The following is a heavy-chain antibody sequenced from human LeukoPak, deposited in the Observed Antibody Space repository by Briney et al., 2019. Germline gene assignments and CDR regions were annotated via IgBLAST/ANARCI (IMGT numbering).Heavy chain of an antibody. D-gene: IGHD3-9*01. CDR3: ARRHNYDILTGYYSWKDAFDI. CDR2: IYYSGST. Sequence: PSETLSLTCTVSGDSISGYYWSWIRQPPGKGLEWIGYIYYSGSTNYNPSLKSRVTISVDTSKNQFSLKLSSVTAADTAMYYCARRHNYDILTGYYSWKDAFDIWGQGTMVTVSS. J-gene: IGHJ3*02. CDR1: GDSISGYY. V-gene: IGHV4-59*08.